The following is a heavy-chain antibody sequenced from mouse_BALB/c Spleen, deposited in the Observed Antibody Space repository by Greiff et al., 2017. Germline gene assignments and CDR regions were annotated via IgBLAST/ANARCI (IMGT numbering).Heavy chain of an antibody. CDR3: ARGYYGSGPFAY. CDR2: ISYSGST. Sequence: EVKLQESGPGLVKPSQSLSLTCTVTGYSITSDYAWNWIRQFPGNKLEWMGYISYSGSTSYNPSLKSRISITRDTSKNQFFLQVNSVTTEDTATYYCARGYYGSGPFAYWGQGTLVTVSA. J-gene: IGHJ3*01. V-gene: IGHV3-2*02. D-gene: IGHD1-1*01. CDR1: GYSITSDYA.